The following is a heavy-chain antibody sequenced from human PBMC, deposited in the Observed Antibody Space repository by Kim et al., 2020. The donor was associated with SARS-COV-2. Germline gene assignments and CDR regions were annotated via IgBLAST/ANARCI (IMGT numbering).Heavy chain of an antibody. J-gene: IGHJ3*02. CDR3: ARDGRGIYYGSPEPHDAFDI. D-gene: IGHD3-10*01. CDR2: IYSGGST. V-gene: IGHV3-66*01. Sequence: GGSLRLSCAASGFTVSSNYMSWVRQAPGKGLEWVSVIYSGGSTYYADSVKGRFTISRDNSKNTLYLQMNSLRAEDTAVYYCARDGRGIYYGSPEPHDAFDIWGQGTMVTVSS. CDR1: GFTVSSNY.